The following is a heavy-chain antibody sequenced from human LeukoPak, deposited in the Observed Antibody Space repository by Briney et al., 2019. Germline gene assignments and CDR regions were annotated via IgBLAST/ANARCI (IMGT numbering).Heavy chain of an antibody. CDR3: ARVESIPSTVTTEFYYYYGMDV. V-gene: IGHV1-18*01. J-gene: IGHJ6*02. D-gene: IGHD4-17*01. CDR1: GYTFTSYG. Sequence: ASVKVSCKASGYTFTSYGISWVRQAPGQGLEWMGWISAYNANTNYAQKLQGRVTMTTDTSTSTAYMELRSLRSDDTAVYYCARVESIPSTVTTEFYYYYGMDVWGQGTTATVSS. CDR2: ISAYNANT.